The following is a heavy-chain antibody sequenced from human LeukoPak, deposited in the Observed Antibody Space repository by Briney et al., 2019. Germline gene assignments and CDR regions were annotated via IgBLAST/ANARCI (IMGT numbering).Heavy chain of an antibody. Sequence: GGSLRLSCAASGFTFSMNWMTWVRQAPGKGLEWVANIKEDGSEKYYVDSVKGRFTISRDNAKNSLYLQMNSLRAEDTAAYYCARDKGDYYYYYMDVWGKGTTVTVSS. CDR2: IKEDGSEK. V-gene: IGHV3-7*01. J-gene: IGHJ6*03. CDR1: GFTFSMNW. CDR3: ARDKGDYYYYYMDV. D-gene: IGHD3-10*01.